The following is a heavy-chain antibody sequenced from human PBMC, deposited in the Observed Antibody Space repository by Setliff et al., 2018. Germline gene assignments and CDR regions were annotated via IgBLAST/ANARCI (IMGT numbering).Heavy chain of an antibody. CDR2: IYYSGNT. J-gene: IGHJ4*02. Sequence: SETLSLTCTVSGGSIRNYYWSWIRQPPGKGLEWIGYIYYSGNTNYNPSLKSRVTISVDTSKNQFSLKLSSVTAADTAVYFCARGYNNFLSGYYTPYYFDYWGQGTLVTVSS. CDR3: ARGYNNFLSGYYTPYYFDY. V-gene: IGHV4-59*01. D-gene: IGHD3-3*01. CDR1: GGSIRNYY.